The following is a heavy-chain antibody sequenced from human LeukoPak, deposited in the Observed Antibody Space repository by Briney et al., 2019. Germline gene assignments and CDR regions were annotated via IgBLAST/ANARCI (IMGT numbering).Heavy chain of an antibody. J-gene: IGHJ4*01. CDR2: IYYTGST. Sequence: SETLSPTCTVSGDSIRNYYWNWIRRPPGKGLEWIGYIYYTGSTSYNPSLKSRVTISLDTSKSQFSLRLTSVTASDTAVYYCASHGSSGHDPLTWGQGTLVTVSS. CDR3: ASHGSSGHDPLT. D-gene: IGHD5-12*01. V-gene: IGHV4-59*08. CDR1: GDSIRNYY.